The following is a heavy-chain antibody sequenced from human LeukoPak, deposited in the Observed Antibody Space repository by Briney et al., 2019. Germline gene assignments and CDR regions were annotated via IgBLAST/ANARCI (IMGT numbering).Heavy chain of an antibody. D-gene: IGHD3-9*01. V-gene: IGHV1-2*02. CDR2: INPNSGGT. Sequence: ASVKVSCKASGYTFTGYYMHWVRQAPGQGLEWMGWINPNSGGTNYAQKFQGRVTMTRDTSISTAYMELSRLRSDDTAVYYCARADILTGPTPLYWGQGTLVTVSS. J-gene: IGHJ4*02. CDR3: ARADILTGPTPLY. CDR1: GYTFTGYY.